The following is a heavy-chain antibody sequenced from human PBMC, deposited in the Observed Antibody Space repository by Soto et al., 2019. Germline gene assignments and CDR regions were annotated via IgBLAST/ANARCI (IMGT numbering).Heavy chain of an antibody. CDR2: IIPIFGTA. J-gene: IGHJ5*02. CDR3: ARDTAWGSYRYERYESWFDP. V-gene: IGHV1-69*01. D-gene: IGHD3-16*02. CDR1: GGTFSSYA. Sequence: QVQLVQSGAEVKKPGSSVKVSCKASGGTFSSYAISWVRQAPGQGLEWMGGIIPIFGTANYAQKFQGRVTITADESTSTAYMELSSLRSEDTAVYYCARDTAWGSYRYERYESWFDPWGQGTLVTVSS.